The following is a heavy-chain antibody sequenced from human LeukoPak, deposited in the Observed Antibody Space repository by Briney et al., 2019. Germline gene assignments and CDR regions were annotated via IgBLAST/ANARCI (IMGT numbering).Heavy chain of an antibody. CDR1: GGSISSSSYY. CDR2: IYYSGST. CDR3: ARSRPHYGSVRKEIPNWFDP. D-gene: IGHD3-10*01. Sequence: SETLSLTCTVSGGSISSSSYYWGWIRQPPGKGLEWIGSIYYSGSTYYNPSLKSRVTISVGTSKNQFSLKLSSVTAADTAVYYCARSRPHYGSVRKEIPNWFDPWGQGTLVTVSS. J-gene: IGHJ5*02. V-gene: IGHV4-39*07.